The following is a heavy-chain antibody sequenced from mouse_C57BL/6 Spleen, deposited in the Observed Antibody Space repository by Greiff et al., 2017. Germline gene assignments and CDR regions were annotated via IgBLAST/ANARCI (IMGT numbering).Heavy chain of an antibody. Sequence: QVQLQQSDAELVKPGASVKISCKVSGYTFTDHTIHWMKQRPEQGLEWIGYIYPRDGSTKYNEKFKGKATLTADKSSSTAYMQLNSLTSEDSAVYFCARPYGSSYNYYAMDYWGQGASVTVSS. CDR3: ARPYGSSYNYYAMDY. CDR2: IYPRDGST. J-gene: IGHJ4*01. CDR1: GYTFTDHT. D-gene: IGHD1-1*01. V-gene: IGHV1-78*01.